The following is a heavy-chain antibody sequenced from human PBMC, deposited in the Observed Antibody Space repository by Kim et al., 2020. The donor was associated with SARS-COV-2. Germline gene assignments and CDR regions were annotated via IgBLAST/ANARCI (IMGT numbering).Heavy chain of an antibody. Sequence: GGSLRLSCAASGFTFDDYAMHWVRQAPGKGLEWVSGISWNSGSIGYADSVKGRFTISRDNAKNSLYLQMNSLRAEDTALYYCAKDIVRYYYGSGSYFSGMDVWGQGTTVTVSS. D-gene: IGHD3-10*01. CDR1: GFTFDDYA. CDR2: ISWNSGSI. V-gene: IGHV3-9*01. J-gene: IGHJ6*02. CDR3: AKDIVRYYYGSGSYFSGMDV.